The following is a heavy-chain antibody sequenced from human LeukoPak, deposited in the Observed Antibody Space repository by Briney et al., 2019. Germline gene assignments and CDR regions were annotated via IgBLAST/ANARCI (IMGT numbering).Heavy chain of an antibody. CDR2: ISYDGSNK. Sequence: GGSLTLSCAASGFTFSYHWMTWVRQAPGKGLEWVAVISYDGSNKYYADSVKGRFTISRDNSKNTLYLQMNSLRAEDTAVYYCARDTRITMIVGLAVNGMDVWGQGTTVTVSS. D-gene: IGHD3-22*01. J-gene: IGHJ6*02. CDR3: ARDTRITMIVGLAVNGMDV. V-gene: IGHV3-30-3*01. CDR1: GFTFSYHW.